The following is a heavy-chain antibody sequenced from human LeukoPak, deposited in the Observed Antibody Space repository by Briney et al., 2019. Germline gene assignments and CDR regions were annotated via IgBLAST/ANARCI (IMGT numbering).Heavy chain of an antibody. CDR1: GFTFSSYA. V-gene: IGHV3-30-3*01. D-gene: IGHD2-2*01. Sequence: GGSLRPSCAASGFTFSSYAMHWLRQAPGKGLEWVAVISYDGSNKYYADSVKGRFTISRDNSKNTLYLQMNSLRAEDTAVYYCASNVPEDYWGQGTLVTVSS. CDR3: ASNVPEDY. J-gene: IGHJ4*02. CDR2: ISYDGSNK.